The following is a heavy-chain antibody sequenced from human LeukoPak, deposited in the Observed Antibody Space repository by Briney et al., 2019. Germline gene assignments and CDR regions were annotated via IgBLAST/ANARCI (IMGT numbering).Heavy chain of an antibody. CDR1: GYSISSDYS. V-gene: IGHV4-38-2*02. CDR3: ARFLAGTRHFHFYYYMDV. CDR2: ISHSGRT. J-gene: IGHJ6*03. Sequence: SETLSLTCTVSGYSISSDYSWGWIRQPPGKGLEWIGSISHSGRTYYNPSFKSRITISVDTSKNQFSLKVISVTAADTAVYYCARFLAGTRHFHFYYYMDVWGKGTTVTISS. D-gene: IGHD3-9*01.